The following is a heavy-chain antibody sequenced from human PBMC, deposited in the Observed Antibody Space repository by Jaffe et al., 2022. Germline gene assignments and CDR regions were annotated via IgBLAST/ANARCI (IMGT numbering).Heavy chain of an antibody. CDR1: GYSISSGYY. D-gene: IGHD6-19*01. V-gene: IGHV4-38-2*01. CDR3: ARHFRGIAVAGNWFDP. Sequence: QVQLQESGPGLVKPSETLSLTCAVSGYSISSGYYWGWIRQPPGKGLEWIGSIYHSGSTYYNPSLKSRVTISVDTSKNQFSLKLSSVTAADTAVYYCARHFRGIAVAGNWFDPWGQGTLVTVSS. J-gene: IGHJ5*02. CDR2: IYHSGST.